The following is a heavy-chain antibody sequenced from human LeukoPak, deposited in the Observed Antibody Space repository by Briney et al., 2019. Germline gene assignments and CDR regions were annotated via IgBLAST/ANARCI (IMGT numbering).Heavy chain of an antibody. V-gene: IGHV3-48*01. J-gene: IGHJ4*02. CDR2: IGPGGDI. CDR1: GFSFTAYS. CDR3: AGRFDS. Sequence: GGSLRLSCAASGFSFTAYSMNWVRQAPGRGLEWISYIGPGGDIYYANSVTGRFTVSRDTAKNSLYLQMNGLRVEDTAVYYCAGRFDSWGQGTLVTVSS.